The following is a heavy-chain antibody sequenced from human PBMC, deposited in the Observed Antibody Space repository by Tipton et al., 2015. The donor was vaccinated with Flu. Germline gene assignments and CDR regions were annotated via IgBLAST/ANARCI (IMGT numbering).Heavy chain of an antibody. CDR2: ISAYNGNT. CDR3: AIRGGGYGGNGVRAC. Sequence: QMQLVQSGAEVKKPGASVKVSCKASGYTFTSYGISWERQAPGQGLEWMGWISAYNGNTNYAQKLQGRVTMTTDTSTSTAYMERGGRGSDDTAVYYCAIRGGGYGGNGVRACWGRGTLVTVSS. V-gene: IGHV1-18*04. D-gene: IGHD4-23*01. J-gene: IGHJ4*02. CDR1: GYTFTSYG.